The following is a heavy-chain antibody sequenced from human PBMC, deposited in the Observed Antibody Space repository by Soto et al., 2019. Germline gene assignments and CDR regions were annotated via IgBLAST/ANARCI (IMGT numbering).Heavy chain of an antibody. V-gene: IGHV1-2*02. CDR1: GYIFTGYH. CDR2: INPNSGDT. J-gene: IGHJ6*02. Sequence: GASLKDSCKASGYIFTGYHIHWVRQAPGRGLEWMGWINPNSGDTEYAQNFQGRVTMTRDTSFNLVYMEMSGLMSDDTAVYYCARDARGTRGFDEMDIWGQGTTVTVSS. D-gene: IGHD3-9*01. CDR3: ARDARGTRGFDEMDI.